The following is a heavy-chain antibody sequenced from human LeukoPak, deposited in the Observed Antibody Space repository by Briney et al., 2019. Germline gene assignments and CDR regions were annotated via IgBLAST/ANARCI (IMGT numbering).Heavy chain of an antibody. J-gene: IGHJ4*02. CDR2: IYPGESQI. CDR1: GYSFTTYW. Sequence: PGGSLKISCKASGYSFTTYWIGWVRQLPGKGLEWMGFIYPGESQIRYSPSFQGQVTISADKSISTAYLQWSSLKAPDTAMYYCARHFSVDSTSSHFDYWGQGTWVTVSS. CDR3: ARHFSVDSTSSHFDY. V-gene: IGHV5-51*01. D-gene: IGHD2-2*01.